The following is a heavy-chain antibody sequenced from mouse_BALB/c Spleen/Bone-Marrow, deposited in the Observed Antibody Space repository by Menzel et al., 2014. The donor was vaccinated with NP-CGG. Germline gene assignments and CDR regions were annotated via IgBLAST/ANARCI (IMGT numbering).Heavy chain of an antibody. Sequence: VKAVESGPGLVKTGASVTMSCQASGYTFTEYVISWVKQRTGQGLEWIGEIDPGRGSSFYNEKFKAKATLTADKSANTAYMQLSSLAAEDSALYFCARDCNDAAVDYWGQETSGHVPS. CDR3: ARDCNDAAVDY. D-gene: IGHD2-1*01. J-gene: IGHJ4*01. CDR2: IDPGRGSS. V-gene: IGHV1-77*01. CDR1: GYTFTEYV.